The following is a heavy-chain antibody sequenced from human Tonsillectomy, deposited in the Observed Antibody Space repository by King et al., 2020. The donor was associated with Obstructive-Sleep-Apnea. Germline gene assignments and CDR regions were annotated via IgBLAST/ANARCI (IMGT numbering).Heavy chain of an antibody. D-gene: IGHD3-22*01. V-gene: IGHV3-30*04. CDR2: ISYDGRNK. CDR3: AGSPRPIVVGYQYYGIDV. CDR1: GFSISDYP. Sequence: VQLVESGGGVVQPGRSLRLSCAASGFSISDYPMHWVRQAPGKGLEWVAVISYDGRNKYYADSVKGRFTISRDNSKNTVYMQMNSLRAEDTAVYYCAGSPRPIVVGYQYYGIDVLGQGTKGTVSS. J-gene: IGHJ6*02.